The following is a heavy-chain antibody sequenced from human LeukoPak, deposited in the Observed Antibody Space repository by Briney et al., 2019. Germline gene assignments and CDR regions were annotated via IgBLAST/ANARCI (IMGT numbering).Heavy chain of an antibody. CDR1: GGTFSSYA. D-gene: IGHD6-19*01. Sequence: GSSVKVSCKASGGTFSSYAISWVRQAPGQGLEWMGGIIPIFGTANYAQKFQGRVTITTDESTSTAYMELSSLRSEDTAVYYCATGFTYSSGWGYWGQGTLVTVSS. CDR2: IIPIFGTA. CDR3: ATGFTYSSGWGY. J-gene: IGHJ4*02. V-gene: IGHV1-69*05.